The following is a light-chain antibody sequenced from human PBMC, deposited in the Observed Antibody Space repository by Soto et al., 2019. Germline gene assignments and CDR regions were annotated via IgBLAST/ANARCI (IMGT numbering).Light chain of an antibody. Sequence: EIVMTQSPATLSVSPGERATLSCRASQSVNGNLAWYQQKSGQAPRLLIYGASTRATAFPARFSGSGFGTEFTLTISSLQSEDFAVYYCQQYNNWPETFGQGTKVDIK. CDR1: QSVNGN. V-gene: IGKV3-15*01. J-gene: IGKJ1*01. CDR2: GAS. CDR3: QQYNNWPET.